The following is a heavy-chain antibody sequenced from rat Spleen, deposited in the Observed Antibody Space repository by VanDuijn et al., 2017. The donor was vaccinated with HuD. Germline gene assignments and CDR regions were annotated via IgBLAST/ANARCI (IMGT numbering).Heavy chain of an antibody. D-gene: IGHD1-6*01. V-gene: IGHV5S23*01. Sequence: EVQLVESGGGLVQPGRSLKFSCAASGFTFSNYYMAWVRQAPTKGLEWVASISPSGVNTYHRDSVKGRFTVSRDNAESTLYLQMDSLRSEDTATYYCTRDRILRSTGFDYWGQGVMVTVSS. CDR2: ISPSGVNT. CDR1: GFTFSNYY. J-gene: IGHJ2*01. CDR3: TRDRILRSTGFDY.